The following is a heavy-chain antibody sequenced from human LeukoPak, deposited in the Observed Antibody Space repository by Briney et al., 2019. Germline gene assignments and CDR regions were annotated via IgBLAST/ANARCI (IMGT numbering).Heavy chain of an antibody. CDR1: GFTFSNAW. CDR2: IYSGGST. V-gene: IGHV3-66*01. Sequence: GGSLRLSCAASGFTFSNAWMSWVRQAPGKGLEWVSVIYSGGSTYYADSVKGRFTISRDNSKNTLYLQMNSLRAEDTAVYYCARDTEVSGMDVWGQGTTVTVSS. J-gene: IGHJ6*02. CDR3: ARDTEVSGMDV. D-gene: IGHD2-8*02.